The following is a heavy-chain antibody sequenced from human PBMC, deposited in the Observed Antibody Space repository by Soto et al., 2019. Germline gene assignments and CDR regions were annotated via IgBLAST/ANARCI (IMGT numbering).Heavy chain of an antibody. CDR3: ARDQGRSWQPDAFDI. CDR1: GYTFTSYA. J-gene: IGHJ3*02. V-gene: IGHV1-3*01. CDR2: INAGNGNT. D-gene: IGHD6-13*01. Sequence: QVQLVQSGAEVKKPGASVKVSCKASGYTFTSYAMHWVRQAPGQRLEWMGWINAGNGNTKYSQKFQGRVTITRDTSASPAYMELSSLRSEDTAVYYCARDQGRSWQPDAFDIWGQGTMVTVSS.